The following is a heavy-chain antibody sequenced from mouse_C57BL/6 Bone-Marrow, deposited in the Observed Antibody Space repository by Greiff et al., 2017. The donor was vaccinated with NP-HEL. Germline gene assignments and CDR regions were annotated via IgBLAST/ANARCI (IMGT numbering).Heavy chain of an antibody. CDR1: GYSFTGYY. Sequence: EVQLQQSGPELVKPGASVKISCKASGYSFTGYYMNWVKQSPEKSLEWIGEINPSTGGTTYNQKFKAKATLTVDKSSSTAYMQLKSLTSEDSAVYYCARHDYDGWYFDVWGTGTTVTVSS. CDR2: INPSTGGT. V-gene: IGHV1-42*01. D-gene: IGHD2-4*01. J-gene: IGHJ1*03. CDR3: ARHDYDGWYFDV.